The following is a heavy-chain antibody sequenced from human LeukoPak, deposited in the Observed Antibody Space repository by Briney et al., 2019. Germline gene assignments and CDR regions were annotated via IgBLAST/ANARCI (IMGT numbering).Heavy chain of an antibody. V-gene: IGHV1-18*01. J-gene: IGHJ6*03. CDR3: ARGRGPGIAARKYYFYYMDV. CDR1: GYTFTSYG. D-gene: IGHD6-6*01. Sequence: ASVKVSCKASGYTFTSYGIGWVRQAPGQGLEWMGWISEYNGNANYAQNLQGRVTITTDESTSTAYMELSSLRSEDTAVYYCARGRGPGIAARKYYFYYMDVWGKGTTVTVSS. CDR2: ISEYNGNA.